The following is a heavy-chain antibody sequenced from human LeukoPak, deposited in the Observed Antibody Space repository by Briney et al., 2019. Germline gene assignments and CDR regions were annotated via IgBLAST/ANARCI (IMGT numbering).Heavy chain of an antibody. V-gene: IGHV1-3*01. J-gene: IGHJ3*02. CDR2: INAGNGNT. CDR3: ARVRSHVVPDAFDI. D-gene: IGHD2-21*01. CDR1: GYTFTSYA. Sequence: GASVKVSCKASGYTFTSYAMHWVRQAPGQRLEWMGWINAGNGNTKYSQKFQGRVTITRDTSASTAYMELSSLRSEDTAVYYCARVRSHVVPDAFDIWGQGTMVTVSS.